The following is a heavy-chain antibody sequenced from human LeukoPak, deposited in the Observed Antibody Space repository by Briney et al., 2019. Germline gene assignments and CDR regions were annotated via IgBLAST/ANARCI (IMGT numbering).Heavy chain of an antibody. CDR3: AGSKVDTVYYYYMDV. D-gene: IGHD5-18*01. CDR1: GGTFSSYA. J-gene: IGHJ6*03. V-gene: IGHV1-69*05. CDR2: IIPIFGTA. Sequence: SVKVSCKASGGTFSSYAISWVRQAPGQGLEWMGGIIPIFGTANYAQKLQGRVTITTDESTSTAYMELSSLRSEDTAVYYCAGSKVDTVYYYYMDVWGKGTTVTVSS.